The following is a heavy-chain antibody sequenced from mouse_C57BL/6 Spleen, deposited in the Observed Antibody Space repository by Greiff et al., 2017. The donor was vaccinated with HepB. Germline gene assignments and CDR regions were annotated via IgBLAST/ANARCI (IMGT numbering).Heavy chain of an antibody. J-gene: IGHJ1*03. CDR3: AREGIYYYGSSYDFDV. CDR2: INPSNGGT. Sequence: VKLMESGTELVKPGASVKLSCKASGYTFTSYWMHWVKQRPGQGLEWIGNINPSNGGTNYNEKFKSKATLTVDKSSSTAYMQLSSLTSEDSAVYYCAREGIYYYGSSYDFDVWGTGTTVTVSS. D-gene: IGHD1-1*01. V-gene: IGHV1-53*01. CDR1: GYTFTSYW.